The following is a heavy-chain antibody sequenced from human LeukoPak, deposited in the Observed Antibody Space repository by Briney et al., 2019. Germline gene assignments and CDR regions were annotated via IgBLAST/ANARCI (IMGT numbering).Heavy chain of an antibody. Sequence: GSLRLSCAASGFTVSSNYMSWVRQAPVKGLEWVSVIYSGGSTYYADSVKGRFTISRDNSKNTLYLQMNSLRAEDTAVYYCARDNKTARWAFDIWGQGTMVTVSS. J-gene: IGHJ3*02. CDR2: IYSGGST. CDR3: ARDNKTARWAFDI. D-gene: IGHD5-18*01. CDR1: GFTVSSNY. V-gene: IGHV3-53*01.